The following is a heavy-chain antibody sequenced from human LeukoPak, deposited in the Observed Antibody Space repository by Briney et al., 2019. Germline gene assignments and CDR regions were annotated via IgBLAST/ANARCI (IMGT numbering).Heavy chain of an antibody. CDR1: GGSISSYY. CDR2: IYYSGNT. J-gene: IGHJ4*02. V-gene: IGHV4-59*01. Sequence: KPSETLSLTCTVSGGSISSYYWSWMRQPPGKGLEWIGYIYYSGNTNYNPSLKSRVTISIDTSKNQFSLKLSSVTAADTAVYYCARVGNGCLDCWVQGTLVTVSS. D-gene: IGHD6-19*01. CDR3: ARVGNGCLDC.